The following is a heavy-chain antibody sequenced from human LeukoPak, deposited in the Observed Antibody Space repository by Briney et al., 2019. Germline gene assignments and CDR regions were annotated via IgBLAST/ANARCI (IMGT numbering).Heavy chain of an antibody. V-gene: IGHV4-30-4*08. CDR2: IYYSGST. Sequence: SQTLSLTCTVSGGSISSGDYYWSWIRQPPGKGLEWIGYIYYSGSTYYNPSLKSRVTIYVDTSKNQFSLKLSSVTAADTAVYYCASTLLGSCSGGSCPLVPWGQGTLVTVSS. CDR1: GGSISSGDYY. D-gene: IGHD2-15*01. CDR3: ASTLLGSCSGGSCPLVP. J-gene: IGHJ5*02.